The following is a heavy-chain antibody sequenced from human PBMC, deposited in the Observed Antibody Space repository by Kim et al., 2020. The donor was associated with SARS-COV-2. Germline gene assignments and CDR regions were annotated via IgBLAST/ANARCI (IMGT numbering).Heavy chain of an antibody. J-gene: IGHJ4*02. CDR3: ARPVLWFGESLGY. CDR2: MNPNSGNT. D-gene: IGHD3-10*01. V-gene: IGHV1-8*01. Sequence: ASVKVSCKASGYTFTSYDINWVRQATGQGLEWMGWMNPNSGNTGYAQKFQGRVTMTRNTSISTAYMELSILRSEDTAVYYCARPVLWFGESLGYWGQGTLVTVSS. CDR1: GYTFTSYD.